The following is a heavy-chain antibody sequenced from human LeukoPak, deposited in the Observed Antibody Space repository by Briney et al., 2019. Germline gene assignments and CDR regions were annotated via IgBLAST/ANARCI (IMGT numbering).Heavy chain of an antibody. D-gene: IGHD3-3*01. CDR3: AREPGNYDFWSGYYRSDAFDI. V-gene: IGHV4-4*02. Sequence: SSETLSLTCAVSGGSISSSNWWSWVRQPPGKGLEWIGEIYHSGSINYNPSLKSRVTISVDKSKNQFSLKLSSVTAADTAVYYCAREPGNYDFWSGYYRSDAFDIWGQGTMVTVSS. CDR1: GGSISSSNW. J-gene: IGHJ3*02. CDR2: IYHSGSI.